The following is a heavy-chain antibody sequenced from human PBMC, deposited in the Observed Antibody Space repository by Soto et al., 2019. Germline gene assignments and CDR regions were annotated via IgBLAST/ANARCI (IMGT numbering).Heavy chain of an antibody. CDR2: SRNKTKSYTS. J-gene: IGHJ4*02. V-gene: IGHV3-72*01. CDR3: TRATDWG. CDR1: GFSLSDHY. Sequence: EVQLVESGGDLIQPGGSKRLSCAVSGFSLSDHYMDWVRQAPGKGLEWVGSSRNKTKSYTSDYAASVKGRFTISRDDSKNSLYLQMNSLKTEDTAVYYCTRATDWGWGQGTLVTVSS. D-gene: IGHD2-21*01.